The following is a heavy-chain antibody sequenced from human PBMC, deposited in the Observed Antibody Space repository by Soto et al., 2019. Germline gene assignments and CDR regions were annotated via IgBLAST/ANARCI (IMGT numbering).Heavy chain of an antibody. CDR2: ISWNSGSI. Sequence: EVQLVESGGGLVQPGRSLRLSCAASGFTFDDYAMHWVRQAPGKGLEWVSGISWNSGSIGYADSVKGRFTISRDNAKNSLYLQMNNLRAEDTALYYCAKDKAAARLWRGFDYWGQGTLVTVSS. CDR1: GFTFDDYA. J-gene: IGHJ4*02. D-gene: IGHD6-6*01. CDR3: AKDKAAARLWRGFDY. V-gene: IGHV3-9*01.